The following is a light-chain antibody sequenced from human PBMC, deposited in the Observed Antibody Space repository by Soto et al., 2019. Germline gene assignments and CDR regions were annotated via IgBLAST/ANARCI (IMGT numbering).Light chain of an antibody. CDR3: QQNNSIPIT. CDR2: KAS. J-gene: IGKJ5*01. CDR1: QSISSW. Sequence: DIQMTQSPSTLSASVGDRVTITCRASQSISSWLAWYQQKPGKAPKLLIYKASSLESGVPSRFSGSGSGTEFTLTISSLQPDDFATYHCQQNNSIPITFGQGTRLEIK. V-gene: IGKV1-5*03.